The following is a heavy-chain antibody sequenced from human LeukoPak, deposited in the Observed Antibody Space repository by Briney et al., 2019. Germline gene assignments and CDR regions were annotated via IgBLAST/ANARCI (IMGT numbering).Heavy chain of an antibody. V-gene: IGHV1-3*01. CDR3: ARSGDNWSCDN. D-gene: IGHD5-24*01. CDR1: GYTFSHYG. Sequence: ASVKVSCKAPGYTFSHYGVQWVRQAPGQTLEWMGWINAGTGDGKYSQKFQGRLTMTSDTSATTLYMELSSLRSEDTAVYYCARSGDNWSCDNWGQGTLVTVSS. J-gene: IGHJ4*02. CDR2: INAGTGDG.